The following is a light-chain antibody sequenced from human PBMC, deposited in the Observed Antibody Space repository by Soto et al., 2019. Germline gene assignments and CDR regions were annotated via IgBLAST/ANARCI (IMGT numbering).Light chain of an antibody. V-gene: IGKV1-5*03. Sequence: DIPMTQSPSTLSASVGDRVTITCRASQSISNWLAWYQQKPGKAPNLLIYKASSLERGVPSRFSGSGSGTEFTLTISSLQPDDFATYYCQQYNSSFGQGTKVEIK. CDR1: QSISNW. CDR3: QQYNSS. J-gene: IGKJ2*01. CDR2: KAS.